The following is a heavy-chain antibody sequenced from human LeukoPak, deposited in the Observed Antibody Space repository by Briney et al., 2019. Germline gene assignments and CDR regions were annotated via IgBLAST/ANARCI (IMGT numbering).Heavy chain of an antibody. CDR2: ISSEGNTI. CDR3: ARRAYYFDY. CDR1: GFTFSSYS. V-gene: IGHV3-48*04. Sequence: GGSLRLSCAASGFTFSSYSMNWVRQAPGKGPEWISYISSEGNTIFYADSVKGRFTISRDNARDSLYLHMNSLSAEDTAHYYCARRAYYFDYWGQGTLVAVSS. J-gene: IGHJ4*02.